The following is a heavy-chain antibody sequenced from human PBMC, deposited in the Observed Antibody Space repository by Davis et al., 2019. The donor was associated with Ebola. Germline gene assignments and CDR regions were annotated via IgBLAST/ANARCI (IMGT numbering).Heavy chain of an antibody. Sequence: GGSLRLSCAASGFTFSSYEMNWVRQAPGKGLEWVSYISSSGSTIYYADSVKGRFTISRDNAKNSLYLQMNSLRAEDTAVYYCARMGVGVVFTLDVWGQGTTVTVSS. CDR2: ISSSGSTI. CDR3: ARMGVGVVFTLDV. D-gene: IGHD2-21*01. V-gene: IGHV3-48*03. J-gene: IGHJ6*02. CDR1: GFTFSSYE.